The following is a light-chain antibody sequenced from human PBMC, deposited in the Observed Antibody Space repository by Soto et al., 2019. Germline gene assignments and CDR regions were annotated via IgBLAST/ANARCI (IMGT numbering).Light chain of an antibody. Sequence: QSALTQPPPGSGSPGQSITISCTGTSRDIGAYDYVSWFQQYSGKAPTLIIYEVRFRPSGVSSRFSGSKSGNTASLTISGLQTEDEADYYCGSYASATLIFGGGTKLTVL. V-gene: IGLV2-14*03. CDR1: SRDIGAYDY. J-gene: IGLJ2*01. CDR3: GSYASATLI. CDR2: EVR.